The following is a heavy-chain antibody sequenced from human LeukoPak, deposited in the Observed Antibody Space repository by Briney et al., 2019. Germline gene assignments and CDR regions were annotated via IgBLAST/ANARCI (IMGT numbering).Heavy chain of an antibody. D-gene: IGHD3-10*01. V-gene: IGHV5-51*01. J-gene: IGHJ3*02. CDR1: GYSFTTNW. CDR2: IYPGDSDT. Sequence: GESLRISCKGSGYSFTTNWIGWVRQMPGRGLEWMGIIYPGDSDTRYSPPFQGQVTISADKSVTTAYLQWSSLKASDTAMYYCALGAVRGLHAFDIWGQGTMVTVSS. CDR3: ALGAVRGLHAFDI.